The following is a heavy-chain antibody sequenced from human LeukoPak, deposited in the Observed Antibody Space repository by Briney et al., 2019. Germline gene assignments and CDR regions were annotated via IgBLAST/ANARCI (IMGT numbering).Heavy chain of an antibody. CDR2: ISYDGSNK. V-gene: IGHV3-30*18. J-gene: IGHJ2*01. Sequence: GGSLRLSCAASGFTFSSYGMHWVRQAPGKGLEWVAVISYDGSNKYYADSVKGRFTISRDNSKNTLYLQMNSLRAEDTAVYYCAKGTGAPKVNWYFDLWGRGTLVTVSS. D-gene: IGHD1-1*01. CDR1: GFTFSSYG. CDR3: AKGTGAPKVNWYFDL.